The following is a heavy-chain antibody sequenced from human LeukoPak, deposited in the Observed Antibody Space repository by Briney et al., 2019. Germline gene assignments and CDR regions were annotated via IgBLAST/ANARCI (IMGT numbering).Heavy chain of an antibody. D-gene: IGHD3-22*01. CDR2: ISGSGGST. CDR3: AKFVYYDSSGYPDY. Sequence: GGSLRLSCAASGFTFSSYAMSWVRQAPGKGLEWVSAISGSGGSTYYADSVKGRFTISRDNSKNTLYLQMNSLRAEDTAVYYCAKFVYYDSSGYPDYWGQGALVTVSP. V-gene: IGHV3-23*01. CDR1: GFTFSSYA. J-gene: IGHJ4*02.